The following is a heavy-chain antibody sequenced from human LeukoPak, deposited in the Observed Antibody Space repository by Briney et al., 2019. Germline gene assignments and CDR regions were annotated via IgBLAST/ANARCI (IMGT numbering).Heavy chain of an antibody. CDR3: ARTGSGHCTTGSCWTGYYYFYMEA. CDR2: IYSGGST. CDR1: GFTVSTNY. J-gene: IGHJ6*03. D-gene: IGHD2-8*01. V-gene: IGHV3-53*01. Sequence: GGSLRLSCAASGFTVSTNYMSWVRQAPGKGLKWVSVIYSGGSTYYADSVKGRFTISRDNSKNMLYLQMNSLRVEDTAFYYCARTGSGHCTTGSCWTGYYYFYMEAWGKGTTVTVSS.